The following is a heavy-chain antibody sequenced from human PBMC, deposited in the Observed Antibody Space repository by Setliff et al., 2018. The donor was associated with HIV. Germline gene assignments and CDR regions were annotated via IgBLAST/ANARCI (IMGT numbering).Heavy chain of an antibody. D-gene: IGHD3-22*01. CDR1: GGSISSSSYY. Sequence: SETLSLTCTVSGGSISSSSYYWGWIRQPPGKGLEWIGSIYYRGSTYYNPPLKSRVTISVDTSKNQFSLNLSSVTAADTAVYYCAREHYYHTSGRYYYGMDVWGQGTTVTVSS. CDR3: AREHYYHTSGRYYYGMDV. J-gene: IGHJ6*02. CDR2: IYYRGST. V-gene: IGHV4-39*07.